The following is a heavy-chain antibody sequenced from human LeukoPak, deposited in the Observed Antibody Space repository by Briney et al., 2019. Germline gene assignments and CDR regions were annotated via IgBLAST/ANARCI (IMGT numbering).Heavy chain of an antibody. CDR3: VKDGEYYDFWSGYINWFDP. Sequence: GGSLRLSCSASGFTFSSYAMHWVRQAPGKGLEYVSAISSNGGSTYYADSVKGRFTISRDNSKNTLYLQMSSLRAEDTAVYYCVKDGEYYDFWSGYINWFDPWGQGTLVTVSS. CDR2: ISSNGGST. CDR1: GFTFSSYA. D-gene: IGHD3-3*01. J-gene: IGHJ5*02. V-gene: IGHV3-64D*06.